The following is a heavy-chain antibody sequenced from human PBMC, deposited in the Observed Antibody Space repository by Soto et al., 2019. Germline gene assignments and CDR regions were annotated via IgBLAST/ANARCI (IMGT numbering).Heavy chain of an antibody. D-gene: IGHD1-26*01. V-gene: IGHV3-30*18. CDR1: GFTFSSYG. CDR2: ISYDGSNK. J-gene: IGHJ4*02. Sequence: QVQLVESGGGVVQPGRSLRLSCAASGFTFSSYGMHWVRQAPGKGLEWVAVISYDGSNKYYADSVKGRFTISRDNSKNTLYLQMNSLRAEDTAGYYCAKDIGVGARAYFDYWGQGTLVTVSS. CDR3: AKDIGVGARAYFDY.